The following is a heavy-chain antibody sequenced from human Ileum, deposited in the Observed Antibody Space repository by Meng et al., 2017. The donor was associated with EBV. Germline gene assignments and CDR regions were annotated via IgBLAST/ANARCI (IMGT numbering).Heavy chain of an antibody. CDR1: VYSLISYA. CDR3: ASRPGIAVAGFDY. CDR2: VNTGNGET. Sequence: QDQMVQSGAERKKPGSTVKASRTASVYSLISYAMNWVRQAPGQRLEWMGWVNTGNGETKYSKKFQGRVTLTRETSASKAYMELSSLRSEDTAVYYCASRPGIAVAGFDYWGQGTLVTVSS. D-gene: IGHD6-19*01. J-gene: IGHJ4*02. V-gene: IGHV1-3*04.